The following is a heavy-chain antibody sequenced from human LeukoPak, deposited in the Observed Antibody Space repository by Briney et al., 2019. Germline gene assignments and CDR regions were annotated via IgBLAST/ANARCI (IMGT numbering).Heavy chain of an antibody. CDR1: GFTFSSYA. CDR2: ISYDGSNK. Sequence: GGSLRLSCAASGFTFSSYAMHWVRQAPGKGLEWVAVISYDGSNKYYADSVKGRFTISRDNSKNTLYLQMNSLRAEDTAVYYCARDKDCSSTSCYRVYAFDIWGQGTMVTVSS. J-gene: IGHJ3*02. D-gene: IGHD2-2*01. V-gene: IGHV3-30-3*01. CDR3: ARDKDCSSTSCYRVYAFDI.